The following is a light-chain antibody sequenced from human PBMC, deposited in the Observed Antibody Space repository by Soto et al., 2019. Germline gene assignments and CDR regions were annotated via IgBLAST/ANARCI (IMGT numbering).Light chain of an antibody. CDR2: DVY. J-gene: IGLJ2*01. CDR1: SSDVGGFNY. CDR3: SSYRSGGTAV. Sequence: QSALTQPASVSGSPGQSITISCTGTSSDVGGFNYVSWYQQHPGKAPKLLIFDVYSRPSGVSNRFSGSKSGNTASLTISGLQAEDEADYFCSSYRSGGTAVFGGGTKLTVL. V-gene: IGLV2-14*01.